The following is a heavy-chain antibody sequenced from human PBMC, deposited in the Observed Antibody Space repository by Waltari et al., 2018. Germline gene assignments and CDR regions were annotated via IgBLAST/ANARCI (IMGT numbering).Heavy chain of an antibody. CDR3: ARFSKSANWIDP. CDR1: GGSIGSSGSY. CDR2: ISYSGIT. J-gene: IGHJ5*02. Sequence: QLQLQESGPGLVKPSETLSLTCTVPGGSIGSSGSYWGWIRQPPGKGLEWIGSISYSGITYYNTSLMSRVTISVDTSKNQFSLKLTSVIAAETAVFYCARFSKSANWIDPWGQGTLVTVSS. V-gene: IGHV4-39*01. D-gene: IGHD3-3*02.